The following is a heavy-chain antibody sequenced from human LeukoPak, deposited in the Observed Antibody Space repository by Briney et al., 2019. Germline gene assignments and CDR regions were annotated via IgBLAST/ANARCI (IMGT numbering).Heavy chain of an antibody. CDR1: GGSLSSYH. Sequence: SETLSLTCPVSGGSLSSYHWSWIRPPPGKGLEWIGYIYYSGSTNYNPSLKSRVTISVDTSKNQFSLKLSSVTAADTAVYYCARGFYWNFDYWGQGTLVTVSS. CDR2: IYYSGST. J-gene: IGHJ4*02. CDR3: ARGFYWNFDY. D-gene: IGHD1-1*01. V-gene: IGHV4-59*01.